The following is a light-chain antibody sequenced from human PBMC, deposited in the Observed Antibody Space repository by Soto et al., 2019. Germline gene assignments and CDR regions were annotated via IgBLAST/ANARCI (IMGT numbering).Light chain of an antibody. CDR1: SSDVGSYNL. Sequence: QSALTQPASVSGSPGQSITISCTGTSSDVGSYNLVSWYQQHPGKAPKVMIYEVSKRPSGVSNRFSGSKSGNTASLTISGLQAEDEADYYCCSHGGSYVFGPGTKLTVL. J-gene: IGLJ1*01. V-gene: IGLV2-23*02. CDR2: EVS. CDR3: CSHGGSYV.